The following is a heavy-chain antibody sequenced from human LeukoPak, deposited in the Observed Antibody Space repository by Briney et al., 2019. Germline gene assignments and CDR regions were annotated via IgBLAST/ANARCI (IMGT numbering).Heavy chain of an antibody. Sequence: GGSLRLSCAVSGFNFRDHWMDWVRQAPGKGLQWVGHIKNDGSETYYLDSLKGRFSISKDNTNNALYLQMNSMRVEDTAVYYCVKNDGWFHLAQWGQGTLVTVSS. CDR3: VKNDGWFHLAQ. D-gene: IGHD6-19*01. CDR1: GFNFRDHW. V-gene: IGHV3-7*03. J-gene: IGHJ4*02. CDR2: IKNDGSET.